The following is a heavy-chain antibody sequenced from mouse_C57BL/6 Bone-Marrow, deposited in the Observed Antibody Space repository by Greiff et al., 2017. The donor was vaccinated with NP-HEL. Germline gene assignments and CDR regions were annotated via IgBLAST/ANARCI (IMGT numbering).Heavy chain of an antibody. D-gene: IGHD1-1*01. CDR2: ISSGGSYT. J-gene: IGHJ4*01. Sequence: EVQLVESGGDLVKPGGSLKLSCAASGFTFSSYGMSWVRQTPDKRLEWVATISSGGSYTYYPDSVKGRFTISRDNAKNTLYLQMSSLKSEDTAMYYCARDSGSSYPYYAMDYWGQGTSVTVSS. V-gene: IGHV5-6*01. CDR3: ARDSGSSYPYYAMDY. CDR1: GFTFSSYG.